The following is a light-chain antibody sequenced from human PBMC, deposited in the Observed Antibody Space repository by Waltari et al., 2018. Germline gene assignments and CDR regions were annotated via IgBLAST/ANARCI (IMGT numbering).Light chain of an antibody. J-gene: IGLJ1*01. V-gene: IGLV2-23*02. CDR1: SSDVGGYHY. CDR2: DVS. Sequence: QSALTQPASVSGSPGQSITISCTGTSSDVGGYHYVSWYQQHPGKAPKLMIYDVSKRPSGVSNRFSGSKSGNTASLTISGLQAEDEADYYCCSYAGSSILVFGTGTKVTVL. CDR3: CSYAGSSILV.